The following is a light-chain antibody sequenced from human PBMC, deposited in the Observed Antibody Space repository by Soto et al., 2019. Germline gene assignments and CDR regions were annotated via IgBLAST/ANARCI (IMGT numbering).Light chain of an antibody. Sequence: DIVLTQSPATLSLSPGERATLSCRASQSVSSNLAWYQQKPGQAPRLLIYGASTRATDIPARFSGSGSGTEFTLTISSLQSEDFAVYFCQQYNNWPPLTFGGGTKVDIK. CDR1: QSVSSN. CDR2: GAS. V-gene: IGKV3-15*01. J-gene: IGKJ4*01. CDR3: QQYNNWPPLT.